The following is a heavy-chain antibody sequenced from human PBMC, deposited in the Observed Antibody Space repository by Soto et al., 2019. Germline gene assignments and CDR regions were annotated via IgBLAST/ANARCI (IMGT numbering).Heavy chain of an antibody. V-gene: IGHV4-4*07. D-gene: IGHD2-2*01. CDR2: IYTSGST. J-gene: IGHJ6*02. Sequence: PSETLSLTFTVSGGSISSYYWSWILHPAGKGLEWIGLIYTSGSTNYNPSLKSRVTMSVDTSKNQFSLKLSSVTAAETAVYYCARQSQRAGGYRMDVWGQGTTVTVSS. CDR1: GGSISSYY. CDR3: ARQSQRAGGYRMDV.